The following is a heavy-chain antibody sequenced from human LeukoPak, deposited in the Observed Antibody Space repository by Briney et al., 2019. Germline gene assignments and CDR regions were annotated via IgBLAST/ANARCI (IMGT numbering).Heavy chain of an antibody. CDR2: ISHDGSNK. V-gene: IGHV3-30*04. D-gene: IGHD1-1*01. CDR3: ARDPLGTRPGFDY. CDR1: GFTFSSYA. J-gene: IGHJ4*02. Sequence: GGSLRLSCAASGFTFSSYAMHWVRQAPGKGLEWVAVISHDGSNKYYADSVKGRFTISRDNSRNTLYLQMNSLRAEDTAVYYCARDPLGTRPGFDYWGQGTLVTVSS.